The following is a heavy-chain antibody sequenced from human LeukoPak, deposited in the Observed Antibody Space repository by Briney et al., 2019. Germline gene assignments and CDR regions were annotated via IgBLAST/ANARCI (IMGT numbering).Heavy chain of an antibody. CDR3: AATSIIFNWFDP. D-gene: IGHD1-14*01. CDR2: SVPMSDTK. V-gene: IGHV1-69*05. CDR1: GGSFGDFA. J-gene: IGHJ5*02. Sequence: SVKVSCKASGGSFGDFAIIWVRQAPGHGLEWMGRSVPMSDTKDYAQKFQGRVTFSTDESTTTAHMELSNLSPEDTAVYYCAATSIIFNWFDPWGQGTLVTVSS.